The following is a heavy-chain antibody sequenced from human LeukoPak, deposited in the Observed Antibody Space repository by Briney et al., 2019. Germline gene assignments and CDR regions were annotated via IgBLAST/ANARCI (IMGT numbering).Heavy chain of an antibody. D-gene: IGHD6-19*01. CDR1: GGSISSSSYY. V-gene: IGHV4-39*01. CDR2: INYRGNT. J-gene: IGHJ6*03. Sequence: SETLSLTCTVSGGSISSSSYYWGWIRQPPGKGLDWIGIINYRGNTYYNPSLKSRVTISVDTSKNQFSLKLSSVTAADTAVYYCVKVGLVGIAVAPYYYYMDVWGKGTSVTISS. CDR3: VKVGLVGIAVAPYYYYMDV.